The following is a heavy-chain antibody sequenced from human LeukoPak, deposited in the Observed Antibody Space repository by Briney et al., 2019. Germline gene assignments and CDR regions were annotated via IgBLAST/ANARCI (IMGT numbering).Heavy chain of an antibody. V-gene: IGHV4-39*07. Sequence: SETLSLTCSVSGGSISSSSNYWGWIRQPPGKGLDWIGTIYYSGSTCYNPSLKSRVTISVDTSKNQFFLNLNSVTAADTAVYYCARVSCSGVSCYHYYYSMDVWGRGTTVTVSS. J-gene: IGHJ6*03. D-gene: IGHD2-15*01. CDR3: ARVSCSGVSCYHYYYSMDV. CDR2: IYYSGST. CDR1: GGSISSSSNY.